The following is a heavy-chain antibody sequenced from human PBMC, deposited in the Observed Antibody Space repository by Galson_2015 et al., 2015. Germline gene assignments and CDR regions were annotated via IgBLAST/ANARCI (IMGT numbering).Heavy chain of an antibody. V-gene: IGHV4-59*01. J-gene: IGHJ5*02. CDR1: GGSIRSYY. CDR2: ISYSGKT. Sequence: LTCTVSGGSIRSYYWNWIRQSPGKGLEWIGYISYSGKTNYNSSLKSRVSISVDASMSQISLRLTSVTAADTAVYYCAGDFWTGPEPQGYFDPWGQGSQVTVSS. D-gene: IGHD3/OR15-3a*01. CDR3: AGDFWTGPEPQGYFDP.